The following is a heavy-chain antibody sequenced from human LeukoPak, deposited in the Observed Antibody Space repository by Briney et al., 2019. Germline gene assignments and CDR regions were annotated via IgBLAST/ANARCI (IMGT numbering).Heavy chain of an antibody. V-gene: IGHV3-30*04. D-gene: IGHD3-9*01. Sequence: GRSLRLSCAASGFTFSSYAMHWVRQAPGKGLEWVAVISYDGSNKYYADSVKGRFTISRDNSKNTLYLQMNSLRAEDTAVYYCARDFGYYDILTGYYTGDYWGQGTLVTVSS. CDR2: ISYDGSNK. CDR3: ARDFGYYDILTGYYTGDY. J-gene: IGHJ4*02. CDR1: GFTFSSYA.